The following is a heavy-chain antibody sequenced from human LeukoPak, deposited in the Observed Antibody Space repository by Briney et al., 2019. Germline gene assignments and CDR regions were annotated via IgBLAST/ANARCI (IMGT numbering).Heavy chain of an antibody. CDR3: ARGCGYDDPYAAFDI. CDR2: ISAYNGNT. D-gene: IGHD5-12*01. CDR1: GYTFTSYG. Sequence: ASVKVSCKASGYTFTSYGISWVRQAPGQGLEWMGWISAYNGNTNYAQKLQGRVTMTTNTSTSTAYMELRSLRSDDTAVYYCARGCGYDDPYAAFDIWGQGTMVTVSS. J-gene: IGHJ3*02. V-gene: IGHV1-18*01.